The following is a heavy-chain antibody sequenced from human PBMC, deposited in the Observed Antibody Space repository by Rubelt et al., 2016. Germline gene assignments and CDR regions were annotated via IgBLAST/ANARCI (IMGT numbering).Heavy chain of an antibody. V-gene: IGHV1-18*01. D-gene: IGHD2-15*01. Sequence: QAHLVQSGADVKKPGASVKVSCKTSGYTFGFFAINWVRQAPGQRLAGLGWMHPYEGDPNPSQKLQASVTLTTDTATGTAYMEVRSLKSDDTALYYCARYHSGVQWSDYWGQGTLVTVSS. CDR1: GYTFGFFA. J-gene: IGHJ4*01. CDR3: ARYHSGVQWSDY. CDR2: MHPYEGDP.